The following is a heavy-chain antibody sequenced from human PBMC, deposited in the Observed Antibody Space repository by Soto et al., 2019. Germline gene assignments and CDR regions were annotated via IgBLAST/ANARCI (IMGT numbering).Heavy chain of an antibody. CDR2: INHSGST. V-gene: IGHV4-34*01. D-gene: IGHD3-22*01. J-gene: IGHJ4*02. Sequence: PSETLSLTCAVYGGSFSGYYWSWIRQPPGKGLEWIGEINHSGSTNYNPSLKSRVTISVDTSKNQFSLKLSSVTAADTAVYYCARGPSHTYYGELDYWGQGTLVTSPQ. CDR3: ARGPSHTYYGELDY. CDR1: GGSFSGYY.